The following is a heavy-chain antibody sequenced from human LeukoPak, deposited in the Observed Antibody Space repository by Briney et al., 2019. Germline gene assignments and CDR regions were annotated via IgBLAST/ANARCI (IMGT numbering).Heavy chain of an antibody. CDR1: GFTFSSYS. CDR3: ASLPSGDGDYVDLDY. D-gene: IGHD4-17*01. J-gene: IGHJ4*02. Sequence: GGSLRLSCAASGFTFSSYSMNWVRQAPGKGLEWVSSISSSSSYIYYADSVKGRFTISRDNAKNSLYLQMNSLRAEDTAVYYCASLPSGDGDYVDLDYWGQGNLVTVSS. V-gene: IGHV3-21*01. CDR2: ISSSSSYI.